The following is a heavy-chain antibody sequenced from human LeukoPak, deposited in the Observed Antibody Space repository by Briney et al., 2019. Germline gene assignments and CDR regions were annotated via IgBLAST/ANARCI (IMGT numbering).Heavy chain of an antibody. J-gene: IGHJ4*02. Sequence: GGSLRLSCAASGFTFSSYGMHWVRQAPGKGLEWVAFIRYDGSNKYYADSVKGRFTISRDNSKNTLYLQMNSLRAEDTAVYYCARVSKQLAPFDYWGQGTLVTVSS. CDR3: ARVSKQLAPFDY. CDR1: GFTFSSYG. D-gene: IGHD6-6*01. CDR2: IRYDGSNK. V-gene: IGHV3-30*02.